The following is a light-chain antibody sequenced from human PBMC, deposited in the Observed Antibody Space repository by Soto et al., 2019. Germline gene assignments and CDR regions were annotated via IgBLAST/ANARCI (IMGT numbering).Light chain of an antibody. CDR3: QQSGDWPQIT. CDR1: QRISGW. V-gene: IGKV1-5*01. CDR2: DVY. J-gene: IGKJ5*01. Sequence: DTQLTQSPSTLSASVCDTVTITCRASQRISGWLAWHQQKPGKAHKLLIYDVYDLKRGVPPRFSGSGSGTEFTLTISSLEPEDFAVYYCQQSGDWPQITCGQGTRLEIK.